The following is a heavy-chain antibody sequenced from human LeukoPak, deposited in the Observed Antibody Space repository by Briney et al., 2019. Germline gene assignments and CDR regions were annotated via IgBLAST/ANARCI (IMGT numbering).Heavy chain of an antibody. V-gene: IGHV1-8*01. Sequence: ASVKVSCKASGYTFTSYGVNWVRQATGQGLEWMGWMNPKSGDTVYAQKFQGRVTMTWNTPITTAYMELSSLTSEDTAVYYCARSMAHPYNLGMDVWGQGTTVTVSS. J-gene: IGHJ6*02. CDR2: MNPKSGDT. D-gene: IGHD1-1*01. CDR3: ARSMAHPYNLGMDV. CDR1: GYTFTSYG.